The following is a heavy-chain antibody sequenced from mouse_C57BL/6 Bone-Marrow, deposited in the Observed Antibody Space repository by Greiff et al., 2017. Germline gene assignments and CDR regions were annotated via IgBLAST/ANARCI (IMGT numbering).Heavy chain of an antibody. CDR3: VYDYDLAWFAY. J-gene: IGHJ3*01. D-gene: IGHD2-4*01. CDR1: GFTFSDYG. CDR2: ISSGSSTI. Sequence: EVQLQQSGGGLVKPGGSLKLSCAASGFTFSDYGMHWVRQAPEKGLAWVAYISSGSSTIYYADTVKGRFTISRDNAKNTLFLQMTSLRSEDTAMYYCVYDYDLAWFAYWGQGTLVTVSA. V-gene: IGHV5-17*01.